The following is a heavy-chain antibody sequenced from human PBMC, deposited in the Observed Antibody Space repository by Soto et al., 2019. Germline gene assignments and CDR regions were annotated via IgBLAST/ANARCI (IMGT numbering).Heavy chain of an antibody. CDR1: GFTFSNAW. D-gene: IGHD3-22*01. CDR2: IKSKTDGGTT. J-gene: IGHJ6*02. CDR3: GTFYDSSGYYYYDGMDV. V-gene: IGHV3-15*07. Sequence: PGGSLRLSCAASGFTFSNAWMNWVRQAPGKGIEWVGRIKSKTDGGTTDYAALVKGRFTISRDDSKNTLYLQMNSLKTEDTAVYYCGTFYDSSGYYYYDGMDVWGQGTTVTVSS.